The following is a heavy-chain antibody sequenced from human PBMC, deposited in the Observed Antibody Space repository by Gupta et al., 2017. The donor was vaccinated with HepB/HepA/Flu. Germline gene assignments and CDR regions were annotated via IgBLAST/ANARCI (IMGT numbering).Heavy chain of an antibody. Sequence: QVQLVQSGAEVKKPGASVKVSCKASGYTFTSYYMHWVRQAPGQGLEWMGIINPSGGSTSYAQKFQGRVTMTRDTSTSTVYMELRSLRSEDTAVYYCAMENDPAYAFDIWGQGTMVTVSS. D-gene: IGHD1-1*01. CDR2: INPSGGST. CDR3: AMENDPAYAFDI. V-gene: IGHV1-46*01. J-gene: IGHJ3*02. CDR1: GYTFTSYY.